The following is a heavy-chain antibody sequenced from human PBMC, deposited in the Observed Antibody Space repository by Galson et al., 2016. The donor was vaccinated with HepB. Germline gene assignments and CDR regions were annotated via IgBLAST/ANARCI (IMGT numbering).Heavy chain of an antibody. CDR3: ARTSWGYHGS. CDR2: IDYSEST. D-gene: IGHD3-16*01. CDR1: GGSISSGDYY. J-gene: IGHJ4*02. Sequence: TMSLTCTVSGGSISSGDYYWSWIRQPPGKGLEWIGYIDYSESTYYNPSLKSRVTISVDTSKNQFSLRLNSVTAADTAVYYCARTSWGYHGSWGQGTLVTVSS. V-gene: IGHV4-30-4*01.